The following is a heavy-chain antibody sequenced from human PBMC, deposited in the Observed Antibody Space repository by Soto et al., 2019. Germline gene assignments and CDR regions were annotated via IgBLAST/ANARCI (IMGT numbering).Heavy chain of an antibody. J-gene: IGHJ5*02. CDR1: GYTFTGYY. CDR3: ASYKRGSSWYENWLDQ. D-gene: IGHD6-13*01. V-gene: IGHV1-2*02. Sequence: GASVKVSCKASGYTFTGYYMHWVRQAPGQGLEWMGWINPNSGGTNYAQKFQGRVTMTRDTSISTAYMELSRLRSDDTAVYYCASYKRGSSWYENWLDQWGQGTLVTVSS. CDR2: INPNSGGT.